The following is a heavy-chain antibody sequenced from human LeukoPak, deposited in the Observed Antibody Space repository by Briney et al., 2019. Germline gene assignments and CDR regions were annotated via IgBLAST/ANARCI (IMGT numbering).Heavy chain of an antibody. CDR1: GFTFSSYA. CDR3: AKAPDIVVVPGGWFDP. CDR2: ISGSGGST. Sequence: GGSLRLSCAASGFTFSSYAMSWVRQAPGKGLEWVSAISGSGGSTYYADSVKGRFTISRDNSKNTLYLQMNSLRAEDTAVYYCAKAPDIVVVPGGWFDPWGQGTLVTVSS. V-gene: IGHV3-23*01. J-gene: IGHJ5*02. D-gene: IGHD2-2*01.